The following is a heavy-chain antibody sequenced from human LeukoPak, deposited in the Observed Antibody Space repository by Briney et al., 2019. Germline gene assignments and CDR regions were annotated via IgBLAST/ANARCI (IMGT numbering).Heavy chain of an antibody. CDR1: GFTLRNYA. CDR2: ISGTGGST. J-gene: IGHJ4*02. Sequence: GGSLRLSCAASGFTLRNYAMRWVRQAPGKGLEWVSFISGTGGSTYYADSVKGRFTISRDNSQNTLYLQMNSLRAEDTAVYFSAKVGVAGSSYYFDYWGQGTLVTVSS. D-gene: IGHD6-19*01. V-gene: IGHV3-23*01. CDR3: AKVGVAGSSYYFDY.